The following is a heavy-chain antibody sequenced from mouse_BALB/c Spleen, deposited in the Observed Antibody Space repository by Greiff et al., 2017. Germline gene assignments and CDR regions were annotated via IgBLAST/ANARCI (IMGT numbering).Heavy chain of an antibody. CDR2: IDPENGDT. D-gene: IGHD1-1*01. CDR3: NRIGTVGDWYFDV. J-gene: IGHJ1*01. Sequence: VQLQQSGAELVRSGASVKLSCTASGFNIKDYYMHWVKQRPEQGLEWIGWIDPENGDTEYAPKFQGKATMTADTSSNTAYLQLSSLTSEDTAVYYCNRIGTVGDWYFDVWGAGTTVTVSS. V-gene: IGHV14-4*02. CDR1: GFNIKDYY.